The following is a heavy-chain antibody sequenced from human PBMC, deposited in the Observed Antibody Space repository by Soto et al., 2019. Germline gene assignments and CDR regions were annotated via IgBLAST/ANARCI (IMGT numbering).Heavy chain of an antibody. D-gene: IGHD2-2*01. CDR1: GGSISSGGYY. V-gene: IGHV4-31*03. CDR3: AREKRSSTSCEGFDY. Sequence: PSETLSLTCTVSGGSISSGGYYWSWIRQHPGKGLEWIGYIYYSGSTYYNPSLKSRVTISVDTSKNQFSLKLSSVTAADTAVYYCAREKRSSTSCEGFDYWGQGTLVTVSS. CDR2: IYYSGST. J-gene: IGHJ4*02.